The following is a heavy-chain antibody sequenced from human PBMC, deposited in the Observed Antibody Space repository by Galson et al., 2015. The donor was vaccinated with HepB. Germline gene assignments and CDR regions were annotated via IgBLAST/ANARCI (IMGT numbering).Heavy chain of an antibody. D-gene: IGHD5-18*01. CDR2: IYYSGAT. Sequence: TLSLTCTVSGGSISSGGYYWSWIRQHPGKGLEWIGYIYYSGATYYNLSLKSRITISVDTSKNQFSLKVSPVTAADTAVYYCARGTDTPMEVYFDYWGQGTLVTVSS. CDR3: ARGTDTPMEVYFDY. CDR1: GGSISSGGYY. J-gene: IGHJ4*02. V-gene: IGHV4-31*03.